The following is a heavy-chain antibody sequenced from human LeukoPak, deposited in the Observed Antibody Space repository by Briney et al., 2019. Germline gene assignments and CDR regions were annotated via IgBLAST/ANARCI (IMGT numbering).Heavy chain of an antibody. CDR3: ARIGGTGYFDY. Sequence: PGGSLRLSCATSGFTFSSYGMHWVRQAPSKGLEWVAFIWYDGSNKYYADSVKGRFTISRDNSKNTLYLQMNSLRGDDTAVYYCARIGGTGYFDYWGQGTLVTVSS. J-gene: IGHJ4*02. CDR1: GFTFSSYG. CDR2: IWYDGSNK. V-gene: IGHV3-33*01. D-gene: IGHD1-1*01.